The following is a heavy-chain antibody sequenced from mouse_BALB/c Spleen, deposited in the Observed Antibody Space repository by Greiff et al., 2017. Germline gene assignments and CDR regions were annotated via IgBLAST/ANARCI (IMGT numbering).Heavy chain of an antibody. CDR3: ARFTNYYGSSSYAMDY. Sequence: QVQLQQPGAELVKPGASVKLSCKASGYTFTSYWMHWVKQRPGQGLEWIGEINPSNGRTNYNEKFKSKATLTVDKSSSTAYMQLSSLTSEDSAVYYCARFTNYYGSSSYAMDYWGQGTSVTVSS. V-gene: IGHV1S81*02. CDR1: GYTFTSYW. J-gene: IGHJ4*01. CDR2: INPSNGRT. D-gene: IGHD1-1*01.